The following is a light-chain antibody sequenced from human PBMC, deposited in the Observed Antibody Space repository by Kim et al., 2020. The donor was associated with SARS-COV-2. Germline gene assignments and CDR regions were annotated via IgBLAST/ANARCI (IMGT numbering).Light chain of an antibody. CDR2: DAS. CDR3: QQYNSFPYT. Sequence: GDRVTITCRASQSISSWLAWYQQKPGKAPKLLIYDASSLESGVPSRFSGSGSGTEFTLTISSLQPDDFATYYCQQYNSFPYTFGQGTKLEI. CDR1: QSISSW. V-gene: IGKV1-5*01. J-gene: IGKJ2*01.